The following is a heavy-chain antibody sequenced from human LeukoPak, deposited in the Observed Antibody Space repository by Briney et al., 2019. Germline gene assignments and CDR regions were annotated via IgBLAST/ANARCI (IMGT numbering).Heavy chain of an antibody. D-gene: IGHD3-10*01. J-gene: IGHJ4*02. V-gene: IGHV3-48*01. Sequence: GGSLRLSCAASGFTISSYSMNWVRQAPGKGLEWVSFINGRSSIISYADSVGGRFTISRDNAKNSLYLQMNSLRAEDTAVYYCASGREYYYGSGSYSPLGYWGQGTLVTVSS. CDR1: GFTISSYS. CDR2: INGRSSII. CDR3: ASGREYYYGSGSYSPLGY.